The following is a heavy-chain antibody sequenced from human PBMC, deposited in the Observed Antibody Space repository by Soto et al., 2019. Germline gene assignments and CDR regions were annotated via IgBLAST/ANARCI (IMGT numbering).Heavy chain of an antibody. V-gene: IGHV4-39*01. J-gene: IGHJ4*02. CDR3: ARLLIAPLIPYYGSGIYYFDY. Sequence: PSETLSLTCTVSGGSISSSSYYWGWIRQPPGKGLEWIGSIYYSGSTYYNPSLKSRVTISVDTSKNQFSLKLSSVTAADTAVYYCARLLIAPLIPYYGSGIYYFDYWRQGTLVTVSS. CDR1: GGSISSSSYY. D-gene: IGHD3-10*01. CDR2: IYYSGST.